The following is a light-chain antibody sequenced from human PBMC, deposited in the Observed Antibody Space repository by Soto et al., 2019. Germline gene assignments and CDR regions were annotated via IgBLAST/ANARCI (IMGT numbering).Light chain of an antibody. J-gene: IGKJ5*01. V-gene: IGKV3-20*01. Sequence: EIVLTQSPGTLSLSPGERATLSCRASQSVSNSYLAWYQQKPGQAPRLLIYGASTRATGIPDRFSGSGSGTDFTLTISRLEPEDFAVYYCQQYDSSATFGQGTGLEIK. CDR1: QSVSNSY. CDR2: GAS. CDR3: QQYDSSAT.